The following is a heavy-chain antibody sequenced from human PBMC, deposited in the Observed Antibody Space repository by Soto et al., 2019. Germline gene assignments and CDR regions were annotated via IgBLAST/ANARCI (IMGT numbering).Heavy chain of an antibody. Sequence: GGSLRLSCAGSGFTFSDHYMDWVRQAPGKGLEWVGRSGNRANSDTTEYGSSVKGRFTISRDDSKNSMYLQMNSLKTEDTAVYYCTRGYSGIDIYAFDIWGRGTLVTVSS. V-gene: IGHV3-72*01. CDR3: TRGYSGIDIYAFDI. J-gene: IGHJ3*02. CDR1: GFTFSDHY. D-gene: IGHD1-26*01. CDR2: SGNRANSDTT.